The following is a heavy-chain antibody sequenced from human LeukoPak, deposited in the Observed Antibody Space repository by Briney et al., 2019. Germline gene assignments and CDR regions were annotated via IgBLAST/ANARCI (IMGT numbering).Heavy chain of an antibody. CDR3: ARRGRAYRY. D-gene: IGHD2-2*01. J-gene: IGHJ4*02. CDR2: INHSGST. V-gene: IGHV4-34*01. Sequence: GSLRLSCTVSGFTVSSNSMSWIRQPPGKGLEWIGEINHSGSTNYNPSLKSRVTISVDTSKNQFSLKLSSVTAADTAVYYCARRGRAYRYWGQGTLVTVSS. CDR1: GFTVSSNS.